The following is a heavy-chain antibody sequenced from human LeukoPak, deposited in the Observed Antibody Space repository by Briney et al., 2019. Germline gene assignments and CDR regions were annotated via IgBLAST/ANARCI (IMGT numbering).Heavy chain of an antibody. V-gene: IGHV1-18*01. Sequence: GASVKVSCKASGYTFTSYGISWVRQAPGQGLEWMGWISAYNGNTNYAQKLQGRVTMTTDTSTSTAYMELRSLRSDDTAVYYCARDLWGDTAMDSEDYFDYWGQGTLVTVSS. CDR1: GYTFTSYG. D-gene: IGHD5-18*01. CDR3: ARDLWGDTAMDSEDYFDY. CDR2: ISAYNGNT. J-gene: IGHJ4*02.